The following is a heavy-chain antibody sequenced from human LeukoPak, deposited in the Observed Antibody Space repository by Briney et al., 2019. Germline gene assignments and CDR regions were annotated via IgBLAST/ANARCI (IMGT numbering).Heavy chain of an antibody. V-gene: IGHV4-61*01. CDR2: IYYSGST. CDR1: GGSVSSGSYY. CDR3: ATGVTVTTGGFDP. D-gene: IGHD4-17*01. Sequence: SETLFLACTVSGGSVSSGSYYWSWIRQPPGKGLEWIGYIYYSGSTNYNPSLKSRVTISVDTSKNQFSLKLSSVTAADTAVYYCATGVTVTTGGFDPWGQGTLVTVSS. J-gene: IGHJ5*02.